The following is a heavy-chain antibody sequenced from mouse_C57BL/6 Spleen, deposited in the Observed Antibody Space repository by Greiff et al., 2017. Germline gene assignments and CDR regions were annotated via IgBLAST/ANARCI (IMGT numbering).Heavy chain of an antibody. J-gene: IGHJ3*01. CDR3: TRGYDYNGGFAY. V-gene: IGHV6-3*01. CDR2: IRLKSDNYAT. CDR1: GFTFSNYW. Sequence: EVKVEESGGGLVQPGGSMKLSCVASGFTFSNYWMNWVRQSPEKGLEWVAQIRLKSDNYATHYAESVKGRFTISRDDSNRSVYLQINNLRAEDAGIYYCTRGYDYNGGFAYWGQGTLVTVSA. D-gene: IGHD2-4*01.